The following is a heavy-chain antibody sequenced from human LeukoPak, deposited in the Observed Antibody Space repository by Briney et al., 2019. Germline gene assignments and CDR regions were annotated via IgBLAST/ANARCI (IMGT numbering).Heavy chain of an antibody. CDR3: ARGGAVNAFDI. CDR1: GGSFSNYY. D-gene: IGHD6-19*01. V-gene: IGHV4-34*01. J-gene: IGHJ3*02. Sequence: SETLSLTCAVYGGSFSNYYWNWIRQIPGKGLEWIGEIYHSGSTDYNPSFKSRVNISIDTSKNHFSLKLSSVTAADTAVYYCARGGAVNAFDIWGQGTRVTVSS. CDR2: IYHSGST.